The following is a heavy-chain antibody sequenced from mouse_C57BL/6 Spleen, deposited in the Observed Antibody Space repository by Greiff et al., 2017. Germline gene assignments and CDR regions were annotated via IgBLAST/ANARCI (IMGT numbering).Heavy chain of an antibody. CDR1: DYTFTTYP. V-gene: IGHV1-47*01. CDR2: FHPYNDDT. Sequence: QVQLQQSGAELVKPGASVKMSCKASDYTFTTYPIEWMKQNHGKSLEWIGNFHPYNDDTRYNEKFKGKATLTVEKSSSTVYLELSRLTSDDSAVYYCARGDYDYDNGYYFDYWGQGTTLTVSS. CDR3: ARGDYDYDNGYYFDY. D-gene: IGHD2-4*01. J-gene: IGHJ2*01.